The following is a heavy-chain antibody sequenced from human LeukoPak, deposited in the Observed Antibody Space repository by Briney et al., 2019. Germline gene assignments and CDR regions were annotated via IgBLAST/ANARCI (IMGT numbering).Heavy chain of an antibody. CDR1: GFTFSKYA. J-gene: IGHJ4*02. V-gene: IGHV3-23*01. Sequence: GGSLRLSCAASGFTFSKYAMSRVRQAPGKGLEWVSAISGSGGSTYYADSVKGRFTISSDNSENTLYLQINSLRAEDTAVYYCAKGPESSWYYRFDYWGQGTLVTVSS. CDR2: ISGSGGST. CDR3: AKGPESSWYYRFDY. D-gene: IGHD6-13*01.